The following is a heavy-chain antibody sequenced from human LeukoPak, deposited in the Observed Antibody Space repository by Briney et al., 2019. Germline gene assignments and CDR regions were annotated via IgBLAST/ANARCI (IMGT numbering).Heavy chain of an antibody. J-gene: IGHJ4*02. CDR1: GFTFKTYS. Sequence: GGTLRLSCAASGFTFKTYSMNWVRHAPGKGPEWVSSMSGSGSSTDYADSVKGRFTISRDNSKNTLYLQMNSLRAEDTALYYCAKDAQGLVRGGIYFDFWGQGSLVTVSS. D-gene: IGHD6-19*01. V-gene: IGHV3-23*01. CDR2: MSGSGSST. CDR3: AKDAQGLVRGGIYFDF.